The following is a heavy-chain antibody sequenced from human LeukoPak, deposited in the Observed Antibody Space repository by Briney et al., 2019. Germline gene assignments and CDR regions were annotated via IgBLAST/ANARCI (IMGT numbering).Heavy chain of an antibody. V-gene: IGHV3-74*01. Sequence: GGSLRLSCVASGVTFSNYWMHWVRQPPGKGLVWVSRIYVDGRTTNYADSVKGRFTISRDNAKNTVYLEMNSLRAEDTAVYYCARVTRDGYNSLFDYWGQGTLVTVSS. J-gene: IGHJ4*02. D-gene: IGHD5-24*01. CDR1: GVTFSNYW. CDR3: ARVTRDGYNSLFDY. CDR2: IYVDGRTT.